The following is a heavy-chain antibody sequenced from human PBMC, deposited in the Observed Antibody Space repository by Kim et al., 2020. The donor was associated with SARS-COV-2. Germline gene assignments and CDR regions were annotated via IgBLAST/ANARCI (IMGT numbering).Heavy chain of an antibody. CDR3: AKLMTTSCYSAMDV. V-gene: IGHV3-23*01. J-gene: IGHJ6*02. Sequence: ANPVRGRFTISRDDPKNTLYLQMHSRRADDTAVYYCAKLMTTSCYSAMDVWGQGTTVTVSS. D-gene: IGHD2-2*02.